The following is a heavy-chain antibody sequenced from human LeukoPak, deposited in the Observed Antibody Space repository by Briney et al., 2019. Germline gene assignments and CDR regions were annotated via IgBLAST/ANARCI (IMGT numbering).Heavy chain of an antibody. CDR3: ARLPGPYETSDCYHVDY. Sequence: GGSLRLSCAASGFTFRSYWMHWVRQAPGKGLVWVSRINTDGSRTSYADSVKGRFTISRDNAKNTLYLQMNSLRAEDTAVYYCARLPGPYETSDCYHVDYWGQGTLVTVSS. J-gene: IGHJ4*02. CDR2: INTDGSRT. D-gene: IGHD3-22*01. CDR1: GFTFRSYW. V-gene: IGHV3-74*01.